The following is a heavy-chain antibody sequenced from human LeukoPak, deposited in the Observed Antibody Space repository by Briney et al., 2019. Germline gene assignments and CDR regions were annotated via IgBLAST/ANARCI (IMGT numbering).Heavy chain of an antibody. Sequence: GRSLRLSCAASGFTFINYGMHWVRQAPGKGLEWVAVIWYDGSSFKYYAESVKGRFAVSRDNSKNTLYLQMNSLRAEDTAAYYCAKDMAAADLFDYWGQGTLVTVSS. CDR3: AKDMAAADLFDY. CDR2: IWYDGSSFK. V-gene: IGHV3-33*06. J-gene: IGHJ4*02. D-gene: IGHD6-13*01. CDR1: GFTFINYG.